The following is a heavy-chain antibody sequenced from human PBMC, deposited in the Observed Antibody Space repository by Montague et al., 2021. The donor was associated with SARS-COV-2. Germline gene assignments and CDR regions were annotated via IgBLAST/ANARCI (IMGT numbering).Heavy chain of an antibody. Sequence: SETLSLTCAVSVRSISSGNQTRIGRPHVWGPQSNGYSFHSWSSNNNPSLKSRVTISVDTSKNHFTLRLSSVTAADTAAYYCANFRRTQLLFGTLYYGMDVWGQGTTVTVSS. V-gene: IGHV4-59*01. CDR3: ANFRRTQLLFGTLYYGMDV. CDR1: VRSISSGN. D-gene: IGHD2-2*01. CDR2: SFHSWSS. J-gene: IGHJ6*02.